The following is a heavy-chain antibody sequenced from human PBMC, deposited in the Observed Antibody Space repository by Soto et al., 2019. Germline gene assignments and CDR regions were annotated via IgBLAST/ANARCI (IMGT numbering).Heavy chain of an antibody. J-gene: IGHJ5*02. D-gene: IGHD2-15*01. CDR1: GYTFTSYG. Sequence: ASVKVSCKASGYTFTSYGISWVRQAPGQGLEWMGWISAYNGNTNYAQKLQGRVTMTTDTSTSTAYMELRSLRSEDTAVYYCARDTVAATVYNWFDPWGQGTLVTVSS. V-gene: IGHV1-18*01. CDR3: ARDTVAATVYNWFDP. CDR2: ISAYNGNT.